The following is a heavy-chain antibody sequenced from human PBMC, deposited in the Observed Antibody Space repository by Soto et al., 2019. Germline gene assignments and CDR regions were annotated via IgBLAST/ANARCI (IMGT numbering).Heavy chain of an antibody. CDR2: ISSSSSYI. Sequence: GGSLRLSCAASGFTFSSYSKNWVRQAPGKGLEWVSSISSSSSYIYYADSVKGRFTISRDNAKNSLYLQMNSLRAEDTAVYYCARDDCSSTSCYRMDVWGQGTTVTVSS. D-gene: IGHD2-2*02. V-gene: IGHV3-21*01. CDR3: ARDDCSSTSCYRMDV. CDR1: GFTFSSYS. J-gene: IGHJ6*02.